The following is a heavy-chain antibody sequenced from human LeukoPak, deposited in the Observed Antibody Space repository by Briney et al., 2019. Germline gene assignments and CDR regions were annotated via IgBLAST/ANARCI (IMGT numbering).Heavy chain of an antibody. J-gene: IGHJ2*01. V-gene: IGHV1-69*13. Sequence: ASVKVSCKASGYTFTNYYMHWVRQAPGQGLEWMGGIIPIFGTANYAQKFQGRVTITADESTSTAYMELSSLRSEDTAVYYCARGRSYYYGSGSYADYWYFDLWGRGTLVTVSS. CDR3: ARGRSYYYGSGSYADYWYFDL. CDR2: IIPIFGTA. CDR1: GYTFTNYY. D-gene: IGHD3-10*01.